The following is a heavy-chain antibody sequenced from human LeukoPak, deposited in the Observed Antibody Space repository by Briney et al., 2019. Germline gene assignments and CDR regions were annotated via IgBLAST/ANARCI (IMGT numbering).Heavy chain of an antibody. CDR1: GFTFSSYG. V-gene: IGHV3-33*01. CDR2: IWYDGSNK. J-gene: IGHJ4*02. Sequence: PGGSLRLSCAASGFTFSSYGMHWVRQAPGKGLEWVAVIWYDGSNKYYADSVKGRFTISRDNSKNTLYLQMNSLRAEDTAVYYCARDGQRTYYDILTGYYTPPLDYWGQGTLVTVSS. CDR3: ARDGQRTYYDILTGYYTPPLDY. D-gene: IGHD3-9*01.